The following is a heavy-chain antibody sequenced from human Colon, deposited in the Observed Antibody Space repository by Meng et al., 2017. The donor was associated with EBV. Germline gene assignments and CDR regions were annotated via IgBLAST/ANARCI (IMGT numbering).Heavy chain of an antibody. Sequence: GQLHEGGAGLLKPSQTLCRTCAVNGGSLSGAYWNWSRQPPGKGLEWIGEIIHGGSPSYNPSLKSRVTISIDTSKNQLSLMLSSVTAADTAVYYCARRPTGIDYWGQGTLVTVSS. CDR1: GGSLSGAY. V-gene: IGHV4-34*12. J-gene: IGHJ4*02. CDR2: IIHGGSP. CDR3: ARRPTGIDY. D-gene: IGHD2-8*02.